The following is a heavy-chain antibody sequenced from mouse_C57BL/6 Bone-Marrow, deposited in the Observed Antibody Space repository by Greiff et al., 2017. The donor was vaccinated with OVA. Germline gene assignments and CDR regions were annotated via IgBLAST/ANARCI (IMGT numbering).Heavy chain of an antibody. D-gene: IGHD2-12*01. CDR3: FYAWFAY. Sequence: DVHLVESGAELVRPGASVKLSCTASGFNIKDDYMHLVKQRPEQGLEWIGWIDPENGATEYASTFQGKATITADTSSNTAYLQLSSLTSEDTAVYYCFYAWFAYWGQGTLVTVSA. CDR2: IDPENGAT. V-gene: IGHV14-4*01. J-gene: IGHJ3*01. CDR1: GFNIKDDY.